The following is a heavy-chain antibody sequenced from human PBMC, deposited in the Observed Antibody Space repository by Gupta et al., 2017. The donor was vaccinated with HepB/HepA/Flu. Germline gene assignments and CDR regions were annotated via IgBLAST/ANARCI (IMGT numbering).Heavy chain of an antibody. CDR3: AKASYNWNYEPFDY. V-gene: IGHV3-23*01. D-gene: IGHD1-7*01. Sequence: EVQLLESGGGLVQPGGSLRLSCAASGFPFSRYAMSWVRQAPGKGLEWVSAISGSGGSTYYADSVKGRFTISRDNSKNTLYLQMNSLRAEDTAVYYCAKASYNWNYEPFDYWGQGTLVTGSS. J-gene: IGHJ4*02. CDR2: ISGSGGST. CDR1: GFPFSRYA.